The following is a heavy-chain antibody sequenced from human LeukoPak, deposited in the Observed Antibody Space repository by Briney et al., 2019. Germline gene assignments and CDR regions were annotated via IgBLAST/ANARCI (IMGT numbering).Heavy chain of an antibody. Sequence: GRSLRLSCAASGFTFSSYAMHWVRQAPGKGLEWVAVISYDGSNKYYADSVKGRFTISRDNSKNTLYLQMNSLRAEDTAVYYCARDFYDSSGPRFDYWGQGTLVTVSS. J-gene: IGHJ4*02. D-gene: IGHD3-22*01. CDR3: ARDFYDSSGPRFDY. CDR2: ISYDGSNK. CDR1: GFTFSSYA. V-gene: IGHV3-30-3*01.